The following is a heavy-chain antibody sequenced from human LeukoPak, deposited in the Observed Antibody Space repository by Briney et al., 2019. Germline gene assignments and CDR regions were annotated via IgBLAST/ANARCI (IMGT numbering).Heavy chain of an antibody. CDR1: GGTFSSYA. Sequence: SVKVSCKASGGTFSSYAISWVRQAPGQGLEWMGRIIPILGIANYAQKFQGRVTITADKSTSTAYMELSSLRSEDTAVYYCARDCSSTSCYTTGGFDPWAREPWSPSPQ. D-gene: IGHD2-2*02. V-gene: IGHV1-69*04. J-gene: IGHJ5*02. CDR3: ARDCSSTSCYTTGGFDP. CDR2: IIPILGIA.